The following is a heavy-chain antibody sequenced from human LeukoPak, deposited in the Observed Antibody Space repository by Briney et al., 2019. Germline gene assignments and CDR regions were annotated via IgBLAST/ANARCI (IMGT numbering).Heavy chain of an antibody. Sequence: ASVTLSCTAPGGTFSSYAISWARQAPGQGHERTGGIIPIFGTANYAQKFQGRVTITADKSTTTAYMELSSLRSEDTAVYYCARVGSSSWYPFRWYFDYWGQGTLVTVSS. V-gene: IGHV1-69*06. CDR3: ARVGSSSWYPFRWYFDY. D-gene: IGHD6-13*01. J-gene: IGHJ4*02. CDR1: GGTFSSYA. CDR2: IIPIFGTA.